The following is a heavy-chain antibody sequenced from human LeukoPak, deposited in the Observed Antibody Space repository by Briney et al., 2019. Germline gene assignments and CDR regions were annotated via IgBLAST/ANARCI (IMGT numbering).Heavy chain of an antibody. D-gene: IGHD5-24*01. Sequence: GGSLRLSCTASGFTFSSYSMNWVRQAPGKGLEWVSSISSSSSYIYYADSVKGRFTISRDNATNSLYLQMNSLRAEDTAVYYCARPTVEMATTDALDIWGQGTMVTVSS. CDR2: ISSSSSYI. CDR1: GFTFSSYS. V-gene: IGHV3-21*01. CDR3: ARPTVEMATTDALDI. J-gene: IGHJ3*02.